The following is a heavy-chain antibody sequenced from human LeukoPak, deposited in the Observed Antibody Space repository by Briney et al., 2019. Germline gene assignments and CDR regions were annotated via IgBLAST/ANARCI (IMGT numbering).Heavy chain of an antibody. CDR1: GGSFSGYY. V-gene: IGHV4-34*01. CDR3: AITHYDILTGYHKYMGV. J-gene: IGHJ6*03. Sequence: TTSETLSLTCAVYGGSFSGYYWSWIRQPPGKGLEWIGEINHSGSTNYNPSLKSRVTISVDTSKNQFSLKLSSVTAADTAVYYCAITHYDILTGYHKYMGVWGKGTTVTISS. CDR2: INHSGST. D-gene: IGHD3-9*01.